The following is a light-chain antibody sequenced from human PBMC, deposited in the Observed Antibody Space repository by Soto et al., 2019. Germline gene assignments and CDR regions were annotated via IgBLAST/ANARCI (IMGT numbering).Light chain of an antibody. V-gene: IGLV2-8*01. CDR3: SSYADSGILYV. Sequence: QSVLTHPPSASGSPWQSVTITCTGTSSDIGAYDYVSWYQQHPGKAPKLIIYEVTKRPSGVPDRFSASKSGNTASLTVSGLQAEDEADYYCSSYADSGILYVFGAGTKVTVL. J-gene: IGLJ1*01. CDR2: EVT. CDR1: SSDIGAYDY.